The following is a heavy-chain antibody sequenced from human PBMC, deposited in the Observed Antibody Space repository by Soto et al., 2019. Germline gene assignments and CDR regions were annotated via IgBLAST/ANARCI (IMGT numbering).Heavy chain of an antibody. CDR1: GFTFSSYS. J-gene: IGHJ6*02. Sequence: GGSLRLSCAASGFTFSSYSMNWVRQAPGKGLEWVSYISSSSSTIYYADSVKGRFTISRDNAKNSLYLQMNSLRDEDTAVYYCARSSSVVGHYYYYGMDVWGQGTTVTVSS. D-gene: IGHD6-19*01. CDR2: ISSSSSTI. V-gene: IGHV3-48*02. CDR3: ARSSSVVGHYYYYGMDV.